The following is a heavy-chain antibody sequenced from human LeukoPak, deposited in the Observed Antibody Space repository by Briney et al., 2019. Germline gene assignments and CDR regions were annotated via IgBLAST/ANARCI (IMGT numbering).Heavy chain of an antibody. CDR2: IYHSGST. Sequence: PSETLSLTCAVSGGSISSSNWWSWVRQPPGKGLEWIGEIYHSGSTNYNPSLKSRVTISVDKSKNQFSLKLSSVTAADTAVYYCARESMGLILGYCSSTSCYAFDYWGQGTLVTVSS. V-gene: IGHV4-4*02. J-gene: IGHJ4*02. CDR3: ARESMGLILGYCSSTSCYAFDY. CDR1: GGSISSSNW. D-gene: IGHD2-2*01.